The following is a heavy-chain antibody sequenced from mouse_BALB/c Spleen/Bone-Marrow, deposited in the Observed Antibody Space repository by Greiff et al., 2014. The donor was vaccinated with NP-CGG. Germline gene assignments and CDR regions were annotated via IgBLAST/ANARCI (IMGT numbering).Heavy chain of an antibody. V-gene: IGHV1S81*02. CDR1: GYTFTRYW. D-gene: IGHD2-4*01. J-gene: IGHJ2*01. CDR2: LNPSNGHT. CDR3: ARMITTRGFDY. Sequence: QVQLQQPGAELLKPGTSVKLSCKASGYTFTRYWMHWVKQRPGQGLEWMGELNPSNGHTNYNGKFKNKATVTVDKSSSTAYMQLSSLTSEDSAVYDCARMITTRGFDYWGQGTTLTVSS.